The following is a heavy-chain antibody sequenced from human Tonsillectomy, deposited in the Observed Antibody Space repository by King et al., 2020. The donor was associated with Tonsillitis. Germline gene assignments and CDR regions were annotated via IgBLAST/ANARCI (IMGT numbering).Heavy chain of an antibody. D-gene: IGHD3-22*01. CDR2: IYPGDSDT. CDR3: ARQGGGYYYDSSGYSLDY. J-gene: IGHJ4*02. V-gene: IGHV5-51*01. Sequence: EVQLVESGAEVKKPGESLKISCKGSGYSFTTYWIGWVRQMPGKGLEWMGIIYPGDSDTRYSPSFQGQVTISADKSISTAYLQWSSLKASDTAMYYCARQGGGYYYDSSGYSLDYWGQGTLVTVSS. CDR1: GYSFTTYW.